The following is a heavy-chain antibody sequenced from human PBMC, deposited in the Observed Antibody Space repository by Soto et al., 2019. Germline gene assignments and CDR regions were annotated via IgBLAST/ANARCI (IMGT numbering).Heavy chain of an antibody. CDR2: IIPILGIA. V-gene: IGHV1-69*02. J-gene: IGHJ4*02. D-gene: IGHD3-16*02. CDR3: AGVIGNYIDY. Sequence: QVQLVQSGAEVKKPGSSVKVSCKASGDTFSRYTISWVRQAPGQGLEWMGRIIPILGIANYAQKFQGRVTITADKSTSTAHMELSSLRSEDTAVYYCAGVIGNYIDYWGQGTLVTVSS. CDR1: GDTFSRYT.